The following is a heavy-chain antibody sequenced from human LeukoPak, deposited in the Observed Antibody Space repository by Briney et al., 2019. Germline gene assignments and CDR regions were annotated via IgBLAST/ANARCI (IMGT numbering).Heavy chain of an antibody. D-gene: IGHD1-1*01. J-gene: IGHJ4*02. CDR1: GGSFSGYY. V-gene: IGHV4-34*01. CDR3: ARGVQLERPFVY. Sequence: SETLSLTCAVYGGSFSGYYWSWIRQPPGKGLEWIGEINHSGSTNYNPSLKSRVTISVDTSKNQFSLKLSSVTAADTAVYYCARGVQLERPFVYWGQGTLVTVSS. CDR2: INHSGST.